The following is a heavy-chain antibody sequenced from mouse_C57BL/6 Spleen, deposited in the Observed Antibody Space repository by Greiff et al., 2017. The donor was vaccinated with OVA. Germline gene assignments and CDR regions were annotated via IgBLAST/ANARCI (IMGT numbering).Heavy chain of an antibody. CDR1: GYSITSGYY. D-gene: IGHD2-5*01. Sequence: EVQRVESGPGLVKPSQSLSLTCSVTGYSITSGYYWNWIRQFPGNKLECMGYIRYDGSTNYNPSLKNRISITRDTSKNQFFLKLNSVTTEDTATYYGARDFSNDFDYWGQGTTLTVSS. CDR2: IRYDGST. CDR3: ARDFSNDFDY. V-gene: IGHV3-6*01. J-gene: IGHJ2*01.